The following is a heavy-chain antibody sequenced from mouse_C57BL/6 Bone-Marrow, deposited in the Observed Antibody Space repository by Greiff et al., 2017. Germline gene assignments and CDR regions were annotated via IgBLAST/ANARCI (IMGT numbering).Heavy chain of an antibody. CDR2: ISSGSSTI. V-gene: IGHV5-17*01. CDR3: ARGYYSNYGGYAMDY. CDR1: GFTFSDYG. D-gene: IGHD2-5*01. J-gene: IGHJ4*01. Sequence: DVHLVESGGGLVKPGGSLKLSCAASGFTFSDYGMHWVRQAPEKGLEWVAYISSGSSTIYYADTVKGRFTISRDNAKKTLFLQMTSLRSEDTAMYYCARGYYSNYGGYAMDYWGQGTSVTVSS.